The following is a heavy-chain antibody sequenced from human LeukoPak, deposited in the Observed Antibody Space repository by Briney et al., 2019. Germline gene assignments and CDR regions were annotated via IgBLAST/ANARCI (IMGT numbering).Heavy chain of an antibody. CDR2: IYYSGST. Sequence: SETLSLTCTVSGGSISSYYWSWIRQPPGKGLEWIGYIYYSGSTNYNPSLKSRVTISVDTSKNQFSLKLSSVTAADTAVYYCATRIAVAGDDAFDIWGQGTMVTVSS. D-gene: IGHD6-19*01. CDR1: GGSISSYY. V-gene: IGHV4-59*01. CDR3: ATRIAVAGDDAFDI. J-gene: IGHJ3*02.